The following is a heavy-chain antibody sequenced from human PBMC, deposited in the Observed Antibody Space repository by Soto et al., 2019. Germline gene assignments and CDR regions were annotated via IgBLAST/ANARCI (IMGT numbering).Heavy chain of an antibody. CDR1: GFTFSSYA. Sequence: LRLSCAASGFTFSSYAMSWVRQAPGKGLEWVSAISGSGGSTYYADSVKGRFTISRDNSKNTLYLQMNSLRAEDTAVYYCAKLPSRYNWNLADYWGQGTLVTVSS. D-gene: IGHD1-7*01. CDR2: ISGSGGST. CDR3: AKLPSRYNWNLADY. V-gene: IGHV3-23*01. J-gene: IGHJ4*02.